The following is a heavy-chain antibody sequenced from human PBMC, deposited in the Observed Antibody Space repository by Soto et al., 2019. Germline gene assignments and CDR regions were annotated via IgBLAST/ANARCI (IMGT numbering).Heavy chain of an antibody. CDR2: IYYSGST. CDR1: GVSISNGTYY. Sequence: PSENLGLTCTVSGVSISNGTYYWCWVRQHPRKGLEWSGYIYYSGSTYFSPSLKSRLTISVDTSKNQFSLKLISVTAADTAMNYCARARLRAGYAFDFWLQETKVT. J-gene: IGHJ3*01. D-gene: IGHD5-12*01. CDR3: ARARLRAGYAFDF. V-gene: IGHV4-31*03.